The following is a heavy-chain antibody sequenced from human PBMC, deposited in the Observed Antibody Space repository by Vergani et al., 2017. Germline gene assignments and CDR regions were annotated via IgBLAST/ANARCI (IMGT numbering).Heavy chain of an antibody. V-gene: IGHV3-48*01. J-gene: IGHJ6*03. CDR2: ISSSSGAI. CDR1: GFTFSSYS. CDR3: ARDTVTYGDYYYCYMEV. D-gene: IGHD4-11*01. Sequence: EVQLVESGGGLVQPGGSLRLSCAASGFTFSSYSMNWVRQAPGKGLEWVSYISSSSGAIDYADSVKGRFTISRDNAKNSLCLQMNNLRGEDPAVYYCARDTVTYGDYYYCYMEVWGKGTTVTVSS.